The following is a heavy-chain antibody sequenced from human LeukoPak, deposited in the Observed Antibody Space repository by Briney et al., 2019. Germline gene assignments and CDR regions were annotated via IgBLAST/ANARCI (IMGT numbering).Heavy chain of an antibody. CDR3: AREARGGSYWVYDY. D-gene: IGHD1-26*01. J-gene: IGHJ4*02. CDR1: GFTFSSYS. V-gene: IGHV3-48*02. Sequence: PGGSLRLSCAASGFTFSSYSMNWVRQAPGKGLEWVSYISSSSSTIYYADSAKGRSTISRDNAKNSLYLQMNSLRDEDTAVYYCAREARGGSYWVYDYWGQGTLVTVSS. CDR2: ISSSSSTI.